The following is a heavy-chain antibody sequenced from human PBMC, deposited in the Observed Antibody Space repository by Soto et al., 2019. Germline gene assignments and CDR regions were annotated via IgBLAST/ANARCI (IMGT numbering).Heavy chain of an antibody. CDR3: ARGRVGSSSWDGRNFDY. Sequence: PSETLSLTCAVYGGSFSGYYWSWIRQPPGKGLEWIGEINHSGSTNYNPSLKSRVTISVDTSKNQFSLKLSSVTAADTAVYYCARGRVGSSSWDGRNFDYWGQGTLVTVSS. CDR1: GGSFSGYY. J-gene: IGHJ4*02. D-gene: IGHD6-13*01. CDR2: INHSGST. V-gene: IGHV4-34*01.